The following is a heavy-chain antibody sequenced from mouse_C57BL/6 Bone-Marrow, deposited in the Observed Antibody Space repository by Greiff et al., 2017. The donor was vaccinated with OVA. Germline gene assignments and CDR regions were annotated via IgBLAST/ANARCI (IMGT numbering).Heavy chain of an antibody. J-gene: IGHJ2*01. CDR1: GYTFTSYW. CDR3: ARWGWLSQTFDY. Sequence: QVQLQQPGAELVKPGASVKMSCKASGYTFTSYWITWVKPRPGQGLEWIGDIYPGSGSTNYNEKFKSKATLTVDTSSSTAYMQLSSLTSEDSAVYYCARWGWLSQTFDYWGQGTTLTVSS. D-gene: IGHD2-3*01. V-gene: IGHV1-55*01. CDR2: IYPGSGST.